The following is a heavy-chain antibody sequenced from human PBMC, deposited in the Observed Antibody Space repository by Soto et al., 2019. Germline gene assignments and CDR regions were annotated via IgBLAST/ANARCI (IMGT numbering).Heavy chain of an antibody. V-gene: IGHV1-69*13. CDR3: ARSVGAWNSWFDP. D-gene: IGHD1-7*01. Sequence: GASVTVSCKASVGTFSSYAISWVRQAPGQGLEWMGGIIPIFGTANYAQKFQGRVTITADESTSTAYMELSSLRSEDTAVYYCARSVGAWNSWFDPWGQGTLVTVSS. CDR2: IIPIFGTA. J-gene: IGHJ5*02. CDR1: VGTFSSYA.